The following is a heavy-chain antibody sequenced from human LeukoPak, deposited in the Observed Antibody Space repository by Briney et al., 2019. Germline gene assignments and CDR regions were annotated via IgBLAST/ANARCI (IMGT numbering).Heavy chain of an antibody. D-gene: IGHD6-13*01. Sequence: ASVKVSCKASGYTFTGYYMHWVRQAPGQGLEWMGWINPNSGGTNYAQKFQGRVTMTRDTSISTAYMELSRLRSDDTAVYYCARELRESSSWPQSDAFDIWGQGTMVTVSS. CDR2: INPNSGGT. CDR1: GYTFTGYY. J-gene: IGHJ3*02. CDR3: ARELRESSSWPQSDAFDI. V-gene: IGHV1-2*02.